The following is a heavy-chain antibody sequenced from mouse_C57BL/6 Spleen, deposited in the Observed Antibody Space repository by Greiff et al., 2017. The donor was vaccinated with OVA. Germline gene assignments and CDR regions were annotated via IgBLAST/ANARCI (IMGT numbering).Heavy chain of an antibody. J-gene: IGHJ4*01. CDR3: ARYYGSEDAMDY. Sequence: VQLQQSGPELVKPGASVKISCKASGYTFTDYYMNWVKQSHGKSLEWIGDINPNNGGTSYNQKFKGKATLTVDKSSSTAYMELRSLTSEDSAVYYCARYYGSEDAMDYWGQGTSVTVSS. CDR1: GYTFTDYY. V-gene: IGHV1-26*01. CDR2: INPNNGGT. D-gene: IGHD1-1*01.